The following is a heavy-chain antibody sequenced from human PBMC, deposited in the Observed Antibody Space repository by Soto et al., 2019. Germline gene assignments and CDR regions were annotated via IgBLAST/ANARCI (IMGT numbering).Heavy chain of an antibody. CDR2: ISSSSNTI. Sequence: EVQLVESGGGLVQPGGSLRLSCAASGFTFNTYSMNWVRQAPGKGLEWISYISSSSNTIYYADSVKGRFTISRDNAENSLYLQMNSLRDEDTAAYYCASAKTGIQVWRPFYMWGQGTMVIVSS. CDR1: GFTFNTYS. CDR3: ASAKTGIQVWRPFYM. J-gene: IGHJ3*02. D-gene: IGHD5-18*01. V-gene: IGHV3-48*02.